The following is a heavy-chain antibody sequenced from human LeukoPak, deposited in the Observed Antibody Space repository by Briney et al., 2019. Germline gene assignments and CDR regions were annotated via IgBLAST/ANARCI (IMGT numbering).Heavy chain of an antibody. Sequence: HWASVKVSCKASGYTFTSYAMHWVRQAPGQRLEWMGWINAGNDNTKYSQEFQGRVTITGDTSASTAYMELSSLRSEDMAVYYCATMLRGIVVPRFDDWGQGTLLTVSS. CDR1: GYTFTSYA. D-gene: IGHD3-10*01. V-gene: IGHV1-3*03. CDR2: INAGNDNT. J-gene: IGHJ4*02. CDR3: ATMLRGIVVPRFDD.